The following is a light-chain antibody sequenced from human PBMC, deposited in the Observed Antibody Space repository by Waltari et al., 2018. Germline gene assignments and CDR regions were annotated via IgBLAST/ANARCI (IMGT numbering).Light chain of an antibody. CDR2: GAS. CDR3: QQYENLPPLT. CDR1: QDIVNF. Sequence: DIQMTQSPSSLSASVGDRVTITCQASQDIVNFLNLYQQKPGKAPKLLIYGASNLQTGVPSRFSGRGSGTYFTFTISSLQPEDIATYYCQQYENLPPLTFGGGTKVEIK. J-gene: IGKJ4*01. V-gene: IGKV1-33*01.